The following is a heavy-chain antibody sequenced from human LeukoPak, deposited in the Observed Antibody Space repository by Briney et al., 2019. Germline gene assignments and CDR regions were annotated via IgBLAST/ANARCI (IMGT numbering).Heavy chain of an antibody. CDR2: IHNSRGT. J-gene: IGHJ4*02. V-gene: IGHV4-30-4*03. CDR3: SKVGGNTNS. Sequence: PSETLSLTCTVSGASITSDIFYWNWIRQSPGKGLEWIGAIHNSRGTSYNPSLESRLTISVDPSENKFFLKMTSVTDADTATYYCSKVGGNTNSWGQGTLVTVSS. D-gene: IGHD4-23*01. CDR1: GASITSDIFY.